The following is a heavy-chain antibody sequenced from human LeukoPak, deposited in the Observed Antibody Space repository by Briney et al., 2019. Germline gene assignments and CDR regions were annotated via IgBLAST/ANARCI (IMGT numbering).Heavy chain of an antibody. CDR2: IYSGGST. CDR1: GFTFSNYA. CDR3: ARDPPLGSGSYYGY. D-gene: IGHD1-26*01. Sequence: GGSLRLSCAASGFTFSNYAMSWVRQAPGKGLEWVSVIYSGGSTYYADSVKGRFTISRDNSKNTLYLQMNSLRAEDTAVYYCARDPPLGSGSYYGYWGQGTLVTVSS. J-gene: IGHJ4*02. V-gene: IGHV3-66*01.